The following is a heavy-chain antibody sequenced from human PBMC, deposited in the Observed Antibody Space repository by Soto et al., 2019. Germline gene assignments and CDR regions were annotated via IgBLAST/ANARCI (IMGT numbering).Heavy chain of an antibody. CDR3: ARAFGGVIDPFDY. D-gene: IGHD3-16*02. J-gene: IGHJ4*02. CDR1: GFTFTDYY. V-gene: IGHV3-11*05. CDR2: INNSGSHT. Sequence: QVQLVESGGGSVKPGGSLRLSCAASGFTFTDYYMSWIRQTPGRGLECISYINNSGSHTNYADSVKGRFTISRDNAKSSLYLQMNSLRADDTAVYFCARAFGGVIDPFDYWGQGTLVTVSS.